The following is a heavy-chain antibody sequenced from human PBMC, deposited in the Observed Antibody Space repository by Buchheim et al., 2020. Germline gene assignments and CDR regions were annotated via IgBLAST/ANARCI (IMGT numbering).Heavy chain of an antibody. J-gene: IGHJ4*02. Sequence: QLQLLESSPGLAKTSETLSLTCTVSGDSISINSRYWGWIRQPPGKGLEWIGSIHYTGYTYYTPSLKGRVTISVDTSKNQFSLRLSSVTAADTAIYYCVMVRGVILDPFDTWGQGTL. CDR3: VMVRGVILDPFDT. D-gene: IGHD3-10*01. CDR2: IHYTGYT. CDR1: GDSISINSRY. V-gene: IGHV4-39*01.